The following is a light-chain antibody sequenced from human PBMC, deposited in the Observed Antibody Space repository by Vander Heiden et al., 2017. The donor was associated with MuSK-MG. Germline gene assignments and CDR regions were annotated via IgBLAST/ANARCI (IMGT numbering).Light chain of an antibody. V-gene: IGLV3-1*01. CDR3: QAWDNAAPVV. J-gene: IGLJ2*01. CDR1: KLGEKF. Sequence: SYALTQPPSVSVSPGQTASITCSGDKLGEKFACWYQQRPGQSPVLVIYQDTKRPSGIPERFSGSNSGNTATLTISGTQALDEADYYCQAWDNAAPVVFGGGTKLTVL. CDR2: QDT.